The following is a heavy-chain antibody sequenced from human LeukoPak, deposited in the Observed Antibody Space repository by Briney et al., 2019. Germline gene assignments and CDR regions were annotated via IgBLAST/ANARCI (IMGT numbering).Heavy chain of an antibody. CDR3: ARALTVATGIT. CDR1: GFTYSSYE. D-gene: IGHD5-12*01. V-gene: IGHV3-30-3*01. J-gene: IGHJ5*02. CDR2: ISYDGSNK. Sequence: GGSLRLSCAASGFTYSSYEMNWVHQAPGKGLEWVAVISYDGSNKYYADSVKGRFTISRDNSKNTLYLQMNSLRAEDTAVYYCARALTVATGITWGQGTLVTVSS.